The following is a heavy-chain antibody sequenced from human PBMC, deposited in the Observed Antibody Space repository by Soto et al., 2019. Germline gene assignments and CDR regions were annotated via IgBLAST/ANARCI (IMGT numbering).Heavy chain of an antibody. CDR3: AEQQRNWFDP. Sequence: SETLSLTCTVSGGSISSSSYYWGWIRQPPGKGLEWIGSIYYSGSTYYNPSLKSRVTISVDTSKNQFSLKLSSVTPADTAVYYCAEQQRNWFDPWGQGTLVTVSS. D-gene: IGHD6-13*01. CDR2: IYYSGST. CDR1: GGSISSSSYY. V-gene: IGHV4-39*01. J-gene: IGHJ5*02.